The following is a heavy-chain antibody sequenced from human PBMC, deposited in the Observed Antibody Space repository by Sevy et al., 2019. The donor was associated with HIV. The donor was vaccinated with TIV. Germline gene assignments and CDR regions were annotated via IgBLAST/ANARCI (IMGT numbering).Heavy chain of an antibody. V-gene: IGHV5-51*01. J-gene: IGHJ4*02. Sequence: GESLKISCKGSAYTFTTHWIGWVRQMPGKGLEWMGIMSPGDSDPRYSPCFQGQVTMSVDKSVSTAYLQWHSLETSDTAIYSCARLDSYSIGWSPRYYFDYWGQGTLVTVSS. CDR2: MSPGDSDP. CDR3: ARLDSYSIGWSPRYYFDY. D-gene: IGHD3-22*01. CDR1: AYTFTTHW.